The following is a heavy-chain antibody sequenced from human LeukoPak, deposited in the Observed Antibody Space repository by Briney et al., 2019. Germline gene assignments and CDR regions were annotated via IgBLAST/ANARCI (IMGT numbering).Heavy chain of an antibody. V-gene: IGHV1-2*02. J-gene: IGHJ5*02. CDR1: GYTFTGYY. D-gene: IGHD3-10*01. Sequence: ASVKVSCKASGYTFTGYYMHWVRQAPGQGREWMGWINPNSGGTNYAQKFQGRVTMTRDTSISTAYMELSRLRSDDTAVYYCAREYYYGSGSYLVWFDPWGQGTLVTVSS. CDR3: AREYYYGSGSYLVWFDP. CDR2: INPNSGGT.